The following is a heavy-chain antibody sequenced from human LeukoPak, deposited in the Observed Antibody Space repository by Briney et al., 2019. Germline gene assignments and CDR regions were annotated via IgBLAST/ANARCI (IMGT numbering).Heavy chain of an antibody. CDR2: ISSSSYISSSSSTI. CDR1: GFTFSSYS. D-gene: IGHD6-19*01. V-gene: IGHV3-48*01. Sequence: PGGSLRLSCAASGFTFSSYSMNWVRQAPGKGLEWVSYISSSSYISSSSSTIYYPDSVKGRFTISRDNAKNSLYLQMNSLRVEDTAVYYCARVGSGWSGLDYWGQGTLVTVSS. J-gene: IGHJ4*02. CDR3: ARVGSGWSGLDY.